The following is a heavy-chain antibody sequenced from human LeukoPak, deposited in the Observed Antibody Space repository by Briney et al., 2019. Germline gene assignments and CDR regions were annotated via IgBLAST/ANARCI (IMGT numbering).Heavy chain of an antibody. V-gene: IGHV3-74*01. CDR2: INIDGSIT. Sequence: GGSLRLSCAASGFTFSTYWMHWVRQAPGKGLVWVSFINIDGSITSYADSVKGRFTISRDNAKDTLYLQMNSLRAEDTAAYYCARPCSGGTCYPDYWGQGTLVTVSS. CDR3: ARPCSGGTCYPDY. J-gene: IGHJ4*02. D-gene: IGHD2-15*01. CDR1: GFTFSTYW.